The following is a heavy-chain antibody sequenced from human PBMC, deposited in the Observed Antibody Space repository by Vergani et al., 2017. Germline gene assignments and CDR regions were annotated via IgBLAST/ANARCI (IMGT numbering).Heavy chain of an antibody. CDR3: ARALPSYEDDAFDI. CDR2: IYYSGST. D-gene: IGHD5-12*01. V-gene: IGHV4-39*07. CDR1: GGSISSSSYY. Sequence: QLQLQESGPGLVKPSETLSITCTVSGGSISSSSYYWGWIRQPPGKGLEWIGSIYYSGSTYYNPSLKSRVTISVDTSKNQFSLKLSSVTAADTAVYYCARALPSYEDDAFDIWGQGTMVTVSS. J-gene: IGHJ3*02.